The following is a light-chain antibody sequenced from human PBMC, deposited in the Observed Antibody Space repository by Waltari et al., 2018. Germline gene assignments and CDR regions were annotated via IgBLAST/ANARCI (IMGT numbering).Light chain of an antibody. CDR1: QSIISS. CDR2: AAS. Sequence: DIQMTQSPSSLSASAGDRVTITCRASQSIISSLNWYQQRPGKAPKLLIYAASSLQSGVPSRFSGSGSGTDFTLTITSLQPEDFATYYCQQSYSTPVFGGGTKVEIK. J-gene: IGKJ4*01. V-gene: IGKV1-39*01. CDR3: QQSYSTPV.